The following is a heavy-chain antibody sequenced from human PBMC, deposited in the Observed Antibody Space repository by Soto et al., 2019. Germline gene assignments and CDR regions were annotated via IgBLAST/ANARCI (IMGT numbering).Heavy chain of an antibody. D-gene: IGHD3-16*02. V-gene: IGHV1-18*01. CDR1: GYRFNTYG. CDR3: ARSMITVGGVIGDY. Sequence: QVQLVQSGAEVKKPGASVKVSCKASGYRFNTYGIVWVRQAPGQGLEWMGWIRPYNGKTNYAQKFEVRVTMTTDTSTTTASMELRSLTSDDAAVSFCARSMITVGGVIGDYWGQGTLVTVSS. CDR2: IRPYNGKT. J-gene: IGHJ4*02.